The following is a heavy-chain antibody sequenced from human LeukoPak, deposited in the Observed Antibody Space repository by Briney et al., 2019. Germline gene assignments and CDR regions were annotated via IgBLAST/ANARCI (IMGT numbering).Heavy chain of an antibody. Sequence: SETLSLTSAVYGGSFSGYYWSWIRQPPGKGLEWIGEINHSGSTNYNPSLKSRVTISVDTSKNQFSLKLSSVTAADTAVYYCARGRTTVTTFSYYYYYMDVWGKGTTVTVSS. V-gene: IGHV4-34*01. D-gene: IGHD4-11*01. CDR3: ARGRTTVTTFSYYYYYMDV. CDR1: GGSFSGYY. CDR2: INHSGST. J-gene: IGHJ6*03.